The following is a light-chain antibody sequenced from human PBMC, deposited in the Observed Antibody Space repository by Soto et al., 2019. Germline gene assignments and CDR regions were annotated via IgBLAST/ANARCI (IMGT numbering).Light chain of an antibody. CDR1: QSVSSN. CDR3: QQYNNWPIT. J-gene: IGKJ5*01. CDR2: GAS. Sequence: EIVLTQSQATLSVSAGESGILXWRASQSVSSNLAPYQQKPAQAHRLRIHGASTRATGIPARFSGSGYGTEFTLTISSLQSEDFAVYYCQQYNNWPITFGQGTRLENK. V-gene: IGKV3-15*01.